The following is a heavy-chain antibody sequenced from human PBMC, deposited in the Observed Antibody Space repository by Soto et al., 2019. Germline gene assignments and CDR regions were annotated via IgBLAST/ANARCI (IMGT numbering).Heavy chain of an antibody. CDR1: GFTFSSYS. CDR3: ARDRVRVVVPAAINWFDP. CDR2: ISTSSRYI. V-gene: IGHV3-21*01. Sequence: GGSLRLSCAASGFTFSSYSMNWVRQAPGKGLEWVASISTSSRYIYYADSVKGRFTISRDNAKNTLYLQMNSLRAEDTAVYYCARDRVRVVVPAAINWFDPWGQGTLVTVSS. J-gene: IGHJ5*02. D-gene: IGHD2-2*01.